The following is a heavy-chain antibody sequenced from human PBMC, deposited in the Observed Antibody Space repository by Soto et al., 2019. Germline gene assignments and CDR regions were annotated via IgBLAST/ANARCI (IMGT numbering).Heavy chain of an antibody. D-gene: IGHD3-3*01. J-gene: IGHJ6*02. CDR2: IKSKTDGGTT. V-gene: IGHV3-15*01. CDR1: GFIFSNAW. CDR3: TTDLVEWDPLPQTHGMDA. Sequence: EVQLVESGGGLVQPGGSLRLSCAASGFIFSNAWMSWVRQAPGKGLEWVGRIKSKTDGGTTDYAAPVKGRFTVSRDDSKNTLYLQMNSLKTEDTAMYYCTTDLVEWDPLPQTHGMDAWGQGTTVTVSS.